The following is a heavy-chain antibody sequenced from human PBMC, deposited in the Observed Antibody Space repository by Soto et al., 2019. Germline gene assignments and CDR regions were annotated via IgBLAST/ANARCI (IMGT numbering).Heavy chain of an antibody. Sequence: PSDTLSLRCPFSGGSVGNGIYCWSWIKKPPGKGLEWIGYIYYSGSTNYNPSLKSRVTISVDTSKNQFSLKLSSVTAADTAVYYCARADGSGSYSPRRFAYWGQGTLVTVSS. CDR1: GGSVGNGIYC. V-gene: IGHV4-61*01. CDR3: ARADGSGSYSPRRFAY. D-gene: IGHD3-10*01. J-gene: IGHJ4*02. CDR2: IYYSGST.